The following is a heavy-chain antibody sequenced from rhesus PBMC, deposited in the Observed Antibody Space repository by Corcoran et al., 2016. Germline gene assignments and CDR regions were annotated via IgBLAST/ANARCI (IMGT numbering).Heavy chain of an antibody. J-gene: IGHJ4*01. V-gene: IGHV4-65*01. D-gene: IGHD3-16*01. CDR2: IGGSSGST. Sequence: QVQLQESGPGLVKPSETLSLTCAVSGGSISSSNWWSWIRQPPGKGLGWFGDIGGSSGSTNYNPSLKSRVTISKDTSKNQFSLKLSSVTAADTAVYYCARNHYYSGSYYYEWGQGVLVTVSS. CDR1: GGSISSSNW. CDR3: ARNHYYSGSYYYE.